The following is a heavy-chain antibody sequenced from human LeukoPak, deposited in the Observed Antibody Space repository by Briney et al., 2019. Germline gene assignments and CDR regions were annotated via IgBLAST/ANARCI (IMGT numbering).Heavy chain of an antibody. CDR3: ARDPGIAARGAFDY. V-gene: IGHV1-69*05. J-gene: IGHJ4*02. CDR1: GGTFSSYA. CDR2: IIPIFGTA. D-gene: IGHD6-6*01. Sequence: VASVKVSCKASGGTFSSYAISWVRQAPGQGLEWMGRIIPIFGTANYAQKFQGRVTITTDESTSTAYMELSSLRSEDTAVYYCARDPGIAARGAFDYWAREPWSPSPQ.